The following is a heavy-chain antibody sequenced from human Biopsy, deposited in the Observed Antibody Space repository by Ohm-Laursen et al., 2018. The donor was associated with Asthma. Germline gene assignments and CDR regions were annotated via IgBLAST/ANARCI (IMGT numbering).Heavy chain of an antibody. CDR3: AREMRAGRGNAFDI. J-gene: IGHJ3*02. CDR1: GYTFTSYG. D-gene: IGHD6-19*01. V-gene: IGHV1-69*10. Sequence: GASVKVSCKASGYTFTSYGISWVRQAPGQGLEWMGGIIPIFGIANYAQKFQGRVTITADKSTSTAYMELSSLRSEDTAVYYCAREMRAGRGNAFDIWGQGTMVTVSS. CDR2: IIPIFGIA.